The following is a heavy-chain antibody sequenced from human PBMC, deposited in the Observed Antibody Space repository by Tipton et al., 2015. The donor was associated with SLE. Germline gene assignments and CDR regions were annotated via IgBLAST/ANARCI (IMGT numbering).Heavy chain of an antibody. CDR3: ERGLFGYV. CDR2: INPSGST. D-gene: IGHD5-12*01. Sequence: LRLSCAASGFTFSSYWMSWVRQAPGQGLEWIGEINPSGSTNYNPSLKSRVTISVDTSKNQFSLKLSSVTAADTAVYYCERGLFGYVWGQGSMITFSS. J-gene: IGHJ4*02. V-gene: IGHV4-34*01. CDR1: GFTFSSYW.